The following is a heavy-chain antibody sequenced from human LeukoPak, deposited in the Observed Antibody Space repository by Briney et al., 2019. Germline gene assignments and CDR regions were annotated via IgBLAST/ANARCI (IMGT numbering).Heavy chain of an antibody. CDR3: ARRGVGNWFDP. J-gene: IGHJ5*02. CDR2: IYYSGST. Sequence: RQPPGKGLEWIGYIYYSGSTNYNPSLKSRVTISVDTSKNQFSLKLSSVTAADTAVYYCARRGVGNWFDPWGRGTLVTVSS. D-gene: IGHD3-10*01. V-gene: IGHV4-59*01.